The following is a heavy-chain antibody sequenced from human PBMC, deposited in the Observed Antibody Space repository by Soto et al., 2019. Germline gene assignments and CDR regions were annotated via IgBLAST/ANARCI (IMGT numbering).Heavy chain of an antibody. CDR1: GYSFNSYW. CDR2: IYPSDSDT. V-gene: IGHV5-51*01. J-gene: IGHJ6*04. CDR3: SRGQGGPHDIDV. Sequence: GESLKISCLSSGYSFNSYWIAWVRQMPGKGLEWMGVIYPSDSDTRYSPSFQGQVTISVDKSISTAYVQWSSLRASDTAIYFCSRGQGGPHDIDVWRTGSTSTVSS.